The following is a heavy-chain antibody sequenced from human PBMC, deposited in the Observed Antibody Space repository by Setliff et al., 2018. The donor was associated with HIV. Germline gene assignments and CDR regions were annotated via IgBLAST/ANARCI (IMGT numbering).Heavy chain of an antibody. CDR3: AKGYYHDSRGYPTGPAFDI. D-gene: IGHD3-22*01. CDR2: LIPILGIA. J-gene: IGHJ3*02. Sequence: GASVKVSCKASGGAFSGYALSRVRQAPGQGLEWMGGLIPILGIAQYAQKFHGRVTISADTSTTTACLEVSSLRSEDTAVYYCAKGYYHDSRGYPTGPAFDIWGQGTMVTVSS. CDR1: GGAFSGYA. V-gene: IGHV1-69*10.